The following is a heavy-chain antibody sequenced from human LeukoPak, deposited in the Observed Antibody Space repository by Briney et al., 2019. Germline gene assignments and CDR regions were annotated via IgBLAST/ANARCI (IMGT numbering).Heavy chain of an antibody. CDR2: VSTTGGST. D-gene: IGHD3-22*01. V-gene: IGHV3-23*01. CDR3: ARTYYYDSSGYDPADY. Sequence: GGSLRLSCAASGFTFSNYAITWVRQAPGKGLQWVSTVSTTGGSTYYTESVKGRFTISRDNAKNSLYLQMNSLRAEDTAVYYCARTYYYDSSGYDPADYWGQGTLVTISS. CDR1: GFTFSNYA. J-gene: IGHJ4*02.